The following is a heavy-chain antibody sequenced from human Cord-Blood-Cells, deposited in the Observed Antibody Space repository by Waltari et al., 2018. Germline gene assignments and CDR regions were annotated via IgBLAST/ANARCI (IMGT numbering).Heavy chain of an antibody. D-gene: IGHD3-10*01. J-gene: IGHJ4*02. CDR2: IKQDGSEK. V-gene: IGHV3-7*01. CDR1: GFPFSSYW. CDR3: ARGTTTMVRGVFDY. Sequence: EVQLVESGGGLVQPGGSLSLSCAASGFPFSSYWMSWVRQAPGKGLEWVANIKQDGSEKYYVDSVKGRFTISRDNAKNSLYLQMNSLRAEDTAVYYCARGTTTMVRGVFDYWGQGTLVTVSS.